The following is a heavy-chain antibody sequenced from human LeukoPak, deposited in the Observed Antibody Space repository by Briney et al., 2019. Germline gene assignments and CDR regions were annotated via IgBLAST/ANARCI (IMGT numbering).Heavy chain of an antibody. CDR1: GFSFSDYA. CDR3: AKDAIYKNSVWDYFDY. V-gene: IGHV3-23*01. Sequence: GGSLRLSCAASGFSFSDYAMTWVRQAPGKGLEWVSSTGDDTYYADSVKGRFTISRDDSKDTLFLQMNSLRVEDTAVYYCAKDAIYKNSVWDYFDYLGQGTLVAVSS. CDR2: TGDDT. J-gene: IGHJ4*02. D-gene: IGHD5-24*01.